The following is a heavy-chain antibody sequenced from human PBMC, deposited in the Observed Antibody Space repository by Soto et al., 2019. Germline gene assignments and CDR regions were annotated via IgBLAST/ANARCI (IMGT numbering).Heavy chain of an antibody. D-gene: IGHD3-16*01. J-gene: IGHJ1*01. CDR2: MHPNNGAT. V-gene: IGHV1-2*02. CDR3: ARASRLSGGNRASEF. Sequence: QVQLVQSGAEVKKPGASVKVSCKASGYTFTDHYLLWVRQAPGQGLEWMGWMHPNNGATNFAQKFQGRVTMTRDTSISTAYLESPRLKSDDTAVYFCARASRLSGGNRASEFWGQGTLVTVSS. CDR1: GYTFTDHY.